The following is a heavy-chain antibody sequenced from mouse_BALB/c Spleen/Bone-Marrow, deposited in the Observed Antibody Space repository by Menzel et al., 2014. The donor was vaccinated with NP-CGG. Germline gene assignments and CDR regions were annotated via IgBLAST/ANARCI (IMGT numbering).Heavy chain of an antibody. CDR3: ARGGNWDDFDV. Sequence: EVQAVESGGGLVQPGGSRKLSCAASGFTFSSFGMHWVRQAPEKGLEWAAYISSGSTAICYADTVKVRFTISRDTVKNSLFLQMTRLRSENTAMYYCARGGNWDDFDVWGAGTRVTVSS. D-gene: IGHD4-1*01. V-gene: IGHV5-17*02. J-gene: IGHJ1*01. CDR1: GFTFSSFG. CDR2: ISSGSTAI.